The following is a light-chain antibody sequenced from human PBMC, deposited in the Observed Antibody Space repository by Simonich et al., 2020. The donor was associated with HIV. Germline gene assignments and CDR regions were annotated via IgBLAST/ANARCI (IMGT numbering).Light chain of an antibody. V-gene: IGLV2-8*01. CDR3: SSYVSTYKM. Sequence: QSALTQPASASGSPGQSVTISCTGTSSDVGGYNYVSWYQQHPGKPPQLMIFEVSKRPAGVPDRFSGSKSGNTASLTVSGLLAEDEADYYCSSYVSTYKMFGGGTKLTVL. J-gene: IGLJ3*02. CDR1: SSDVGGYNY. CDR2: EVS.